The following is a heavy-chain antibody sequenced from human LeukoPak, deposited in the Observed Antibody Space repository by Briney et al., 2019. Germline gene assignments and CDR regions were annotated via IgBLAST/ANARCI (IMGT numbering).Heavy chain of an antibody. Sequence: ASVKVSCKASGYTFTGYYMHWVRQAPGQGLEWMGWINPNSGGTNYAQKFQGWVTMTRDTSISTAYMELSRLRSDDTAVYYCAREGEVWIQLWSDYWGQGTLVTVSS. D-gene: IGHD5-18*01. CDR3: AREGEVWIQLWSDY. CDR1: GYTFTGYY. CDR2: INPNSGGT. J-gene: IGHJ4*02. V-gene: IGHV1-2*04.